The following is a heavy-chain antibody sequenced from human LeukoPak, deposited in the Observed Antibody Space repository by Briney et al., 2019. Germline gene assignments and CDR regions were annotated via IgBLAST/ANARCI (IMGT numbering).Heavy chain of an antibody. V-gene: IGHV4-39*07. CDR3: ARPYGDYDYAFDI. D-gene: IGHD4-17*01. CDR1: GGSISSSSYY. J-gene: IGHJ3*02. CDR2: IYYSGST. Sequence: SETLSLTCTVSGGSISSSSYYWGWIRQPPGKGLEWIGSIYYSGSTYYNPSLKSRVTISVDTSKNQFSLKLSSVTAADTAVYYCARPYGDYDYAFDIWGQGTMVTVSS.